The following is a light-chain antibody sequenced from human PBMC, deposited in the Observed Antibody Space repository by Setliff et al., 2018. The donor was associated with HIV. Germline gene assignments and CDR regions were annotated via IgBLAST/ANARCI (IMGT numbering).Light chain of an antibody. V-gene: IGLV3-21*04. CDR1: NIGSKS. CDR3: QVWDTISDHPV. Sequence: SYELTQPPSVSVAPEKTARITCGGNNIGSKSVHWYQQKPGQAPVLVISYDTDRPSGTPERFSGSNSGNTATLTISRVEAGDEADYYCQVWDTISDHPVFGGGTKVTVL. J-gene: IGLJ3*02. CDR2: YDT.